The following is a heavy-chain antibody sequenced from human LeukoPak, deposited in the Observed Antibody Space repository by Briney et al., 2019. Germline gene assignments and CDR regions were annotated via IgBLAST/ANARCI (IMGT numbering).Heavy chain of an antibody. CDR2: IKRKTDAGTT. CDR3: TTGNWGPY. J-gene: IGHJ4*02. V-gene: IGHV3-15*07. Sequence: GGSLRLSCAASGFTFSDAWMNWVRQAPGKGLEWVGRIKRKTDAGTTDYAALVKGRFTISRDDSKNTLYLQMNSLKTEDTAVYYCTTGNWGPYWGQGTLVTVSS. CDR1: GFTFSDAW. D-gene: IGHD7-27*01.